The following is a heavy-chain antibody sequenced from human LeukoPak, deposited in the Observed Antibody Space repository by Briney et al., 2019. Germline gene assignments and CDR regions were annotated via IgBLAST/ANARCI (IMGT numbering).Heavy chain of an antibody. Sequence: GGSLRLSCAASGFTFSSYSMNWVRQAPGKGLERVSYISSSSSTIYYADSVKGRFTISRDNAKNSLYLQMNSLRDEDTAVYYCARGGIAVAGTDFDYWGQGTLVTVSS. CDR3: ARGGIAVAGTDFDY. J-gene: IGHJ4*02. CDR2: ISSSSSTI. CDR1: GFTFSSYS. V-gene: IGHV3-48*02. D-gene: IGHD6-19*01.